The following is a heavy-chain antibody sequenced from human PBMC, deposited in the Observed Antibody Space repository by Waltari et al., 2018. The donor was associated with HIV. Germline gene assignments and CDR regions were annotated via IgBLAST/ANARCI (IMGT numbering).Heavy chain of an antibody. CDR2: IRRKAYGGKT. CDR1: GFTFGDYA. Sequence: EVQLVESGGGLVKPGRSLRLSCTASGFTFGDYAMSWFRQAPGKGLEWVGFIRRKAYGGKTEYAESVKSRFTISRDDSKSIAYLQRNSLKTEDTAVYYCTREPYNWNDVVYWGQGTLVTVSS. CDR3: TREPYNWNDVVY. J-gene: IGHJ4*02. V-gene: IGHV3-49*05. D-gene: IGHD1-20*01.